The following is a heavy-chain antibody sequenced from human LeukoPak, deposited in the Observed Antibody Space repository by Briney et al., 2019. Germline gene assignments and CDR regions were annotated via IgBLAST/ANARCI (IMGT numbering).Heavy chain of an antibody. CDR2: ISSSGNTI. D-gene: IGHD2-2*03. V-gene: IGHV3-48*03. Sequence: QPGGSLRLSCAASGFTFSSYEMNWVRQAPGKGLEWVSYISSSGNTIYYADSVKGRFTITRDNAKNSLYLQMNSLRPEDTAVYYCARTSGYCISTSCYNWFDPWGQGTLVTVSS. CDR3: ARTSGYCISTSCYNWFDP. CDR1: GFTFSSYE. J-gene: IGHJ5*02.